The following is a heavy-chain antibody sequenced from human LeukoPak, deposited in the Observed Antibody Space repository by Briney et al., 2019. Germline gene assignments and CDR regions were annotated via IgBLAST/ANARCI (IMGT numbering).Heavy chain of an antibody. CDR2: ISSSSSYI. Sequence: PGGSLRLSCAASGFTFSSYSMNWVRQAPGKGLEWVSSISSSSSYIYYADSVKGRFTISRDNAKNSLYLQMNSLRAEDTAVYYCARDLPYCSSTSCSSKPADYWGQGTLVTVSS. CDR1: GFTFSSYS. D-gene: IGHD2-2*01. CDR3: ARDLPYCSSTSCSSKPADY. V-gene: IGHV3-21*01. J-gene: IGHJ4*02.